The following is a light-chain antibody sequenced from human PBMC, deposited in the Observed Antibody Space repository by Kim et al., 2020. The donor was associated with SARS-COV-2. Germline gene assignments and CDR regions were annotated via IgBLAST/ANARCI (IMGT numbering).Light chain of an antibody. V-gene: IGLV2-14*03. CDR3: SSYTSSDTYV. CDR2: DVS. J-gene: IGLJ1*01. Sequence: QSALTQPASVSGSPGQSITISCSGTSSDVGGTNYVSWYQQHPDKAPKLIIYDVSNRPSGVSIRFSGSKSGKTASLTISGLQAEDEADYYCSSYTSSDTYVFGTGTKVT. CDR1: SSDVGGTNY.